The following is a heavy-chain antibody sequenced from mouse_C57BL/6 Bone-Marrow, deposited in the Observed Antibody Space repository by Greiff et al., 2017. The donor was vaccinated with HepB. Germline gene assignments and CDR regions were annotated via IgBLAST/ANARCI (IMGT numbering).Heavy chain of an antibody. CDR2: IYPGSGST. V-gene: IGHV1-55*01. CDR1: GYTFTSYW. Sequence: QVQLQQPGAELVKPGDSVKMSCKASGYTFTSYWITWVKQRPGQGLEWIGDIYPGSGSTNYNEKFKSKATLTVDTSSSTAYMQLSSLTSEDSAVYYCATLYYGSSYGYFDYWGQGTTLTVSS. CDR3: ATLYYGSSYGYFDY. D-gene: IGHD1-1*01. J-gene: IGHJ2*01.